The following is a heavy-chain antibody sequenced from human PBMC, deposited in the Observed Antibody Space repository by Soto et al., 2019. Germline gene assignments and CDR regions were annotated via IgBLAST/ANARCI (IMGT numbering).Heavy chain of an antibody. V-gene: IGHV5-51*01. D-gene: IGHD3-10*01. Sequence: GESLKISCTGSGYSFSTYWIAWVRQMPGKGLEWLGLIYPGDSDTRYSPSFQGQVTISADTSTKTAHRKRCSLKASVTAIYACARLPQWLWFGALTARAYYVSSWGPGTLVAAPQ. CDR3: ARLPQWLWFGALTARAYYVSS. CDR1: GYSFSTYW. J-gene: IGHJ4*02. CDR2: IYPGDSDT.